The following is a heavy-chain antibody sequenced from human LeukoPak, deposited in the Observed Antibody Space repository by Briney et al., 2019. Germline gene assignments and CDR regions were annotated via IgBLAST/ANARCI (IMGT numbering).Heavy chain of an antibody. Sequence: LRLSCAASGFTFRSYWMSWVRQAPGKGLEWIGEINDHSGNTNYNPSLNSRVSISLEKSKNQLSLELRSVTAADTAVYYCARGRIAMIVVVHSFYYGMDVWGQGTTVTVSS. V-gene: IGHV4-34*01. J-gene: IGHJ6*01. CDR2: INDHSGNT. CDR1: GFTFRSYW. CDR3: ARGRIAMIVVVHSFYYGMDV. D-gene: IGHD3-22*01.